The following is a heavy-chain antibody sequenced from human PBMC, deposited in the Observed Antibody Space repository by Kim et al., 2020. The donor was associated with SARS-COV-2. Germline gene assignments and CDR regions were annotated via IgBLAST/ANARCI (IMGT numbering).Heavy chain of an antibody. CDR2: IYYSGST. CDR1: GGSISSSSYY. CDR3: ARHGKNLLIDY. J-gene: IGHJ4*02. Sequence: SETLSLTCTVSGGSISSSSYYWGWIRQPPGKGLEWIGSIYYSGSTYYNPSLKSRVTISVDTSKNQFSLKLSSVTAADTAVYYCARHGKNLLIDYWGQGTLVTVSS. D-gene: IGHD2-8*01. V-gene: IGHV4-39*01.